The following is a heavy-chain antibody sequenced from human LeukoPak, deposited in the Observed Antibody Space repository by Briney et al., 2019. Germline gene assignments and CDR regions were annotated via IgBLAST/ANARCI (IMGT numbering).Heavy chain of an antibody. D-gene: IGHD6-13*01. J-gene: IGHJ4*02. CDR3: ARDRAAGGIGEIGD. CDR1: GFTFSDYY. V-gene: IGHV3-11*04. Sequence: TTGGSLRLSCAASGFTFSDYYMSWIRQAPGKGLEWVSYISSSGSTIYYADSVKGRFTISRDNSENTLYVQMNSLRVEDTAVYYCARDRAAGGIGEIGDWGQGILVTVSS. CDR2: ISSSGSTI.